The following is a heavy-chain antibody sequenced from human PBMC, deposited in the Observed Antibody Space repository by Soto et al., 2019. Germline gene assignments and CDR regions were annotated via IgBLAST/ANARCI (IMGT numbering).Heavy chain of an antibody. V-gene: IGHV3-23*01. Sequence: GGSLRLSCAASGFTFSSYAMSWVRQAPGKGLEWVSAISGSGGSTYYVDSVKGRFTISRDNSKNTLYLQMNSLRAEDTAVYYCAKRATIFGVVTHFDYWGQGTLVTVSS. CDR2: ISGSGGST. CDR1: GFTFSSYA. D-gene: IGHD3-3*01. CDR3: AKRATIFGVVTHFDY. J-gene: IGHJ4*02.